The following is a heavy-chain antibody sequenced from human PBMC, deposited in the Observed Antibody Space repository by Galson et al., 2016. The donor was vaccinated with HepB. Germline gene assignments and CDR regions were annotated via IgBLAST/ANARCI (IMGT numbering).Heavy chain of an antibody. D-gene: IGHD3-10*01. CDR3: AKVPSMVRGF. J-gene: IGHJ3*01. CDR2: ISYDGSYS. V-gene: IGHV3-30*18. Sequence: SLRLSCAASGFSFSTYAMHWVRQAPGKGLEWGALISYDGSYSSYADSVKGRFTISRDNSKKTLYLQMNSLRAEDTAVYYCAKVPSMVRGFWGQGTMVTVSS. CDR1: GFSFSTYA.